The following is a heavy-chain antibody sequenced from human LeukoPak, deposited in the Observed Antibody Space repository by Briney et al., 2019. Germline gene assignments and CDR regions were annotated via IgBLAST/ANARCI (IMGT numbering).Heavy chain of an antibody. V-gene: IGHV1-18*01. D-gene: IGHD3-22*01. CDR1: GYTFTSYD. J-gene: IGHJ4*02. Sequence: ASVKVSCKASGYTFTSYDISWVRQAPGQGLEWMGWISAYNGNTNYPQKLQGRVTMTSDTSTSTAYMELRSLTSDDTAVYYCARAYYDGSGYTDYWGQGTLVTVSS. CDR2: ISAYNGNT. CDR3: ARAYYDGSGYTDY.